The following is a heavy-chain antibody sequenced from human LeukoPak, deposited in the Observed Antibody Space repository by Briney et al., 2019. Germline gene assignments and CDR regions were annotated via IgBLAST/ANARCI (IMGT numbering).Heavy chain of an antibody. CDR2: IYYSGST. CDR3: ARHIRYDSSGYTFDY. Sequence: SETLSLTCTVSGGSISSYYWSWIRQPPGKGLECIGYIYYSGSTNYNPSLKSRVTISVDTSKNQFSLKLSSVTAADTAVYYCARHIRYDSSGYTFDYWGQGTLVTVSS. D-gene: IGHD3-22*01. CDR1: GGSISSYY. V-gene: IGHV4-59*08. J-gene: IGHJ4*02.